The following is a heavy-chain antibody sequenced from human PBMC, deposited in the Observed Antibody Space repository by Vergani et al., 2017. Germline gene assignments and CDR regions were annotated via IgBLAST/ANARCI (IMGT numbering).Heavy chain of an antibody. CDR2: IDWDDDK. V-gene: IGHV2-70*01. J-gene: IGHJ4*02. D-gene: IGHD4-17*01. CDR3: ARMNTDGDQGLDY. CDR1: GFSLTTIGMC. Sequence: QVTLRESGPAVVKPTQTLKLTCTFSGFSLTTIGMCVTWIRQPPGKALEWLGVIDWDDDKYYNPSLKTRLTFSKDTSQNQVVLTLTNMDPQDTATYYCARMNTDGDQGLDYWGQGTLVIVSS.